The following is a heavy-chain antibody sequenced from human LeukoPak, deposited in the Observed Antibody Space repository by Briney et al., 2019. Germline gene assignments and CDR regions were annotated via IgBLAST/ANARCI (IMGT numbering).Heavy chain of an antibody. CDR3: ARETYNWNDRSHLFDP. J-gene: IGHJ5*02. CDR1: GGSISSGSYY. V-gene: IGHV4-61*02. CDR2: IYTSGST. D-gene: IGHD1-1*01. Sequence: SETLSLTCTVSGGSISSGSYYWSWIRQPAGKGLEWIGRIYTSGSTNYNPSLKSRVTISVDTSKNQFSLKLSSVTAADTAVYYCARETYNWNDRSHLFDPWGQGTLVTVSS.